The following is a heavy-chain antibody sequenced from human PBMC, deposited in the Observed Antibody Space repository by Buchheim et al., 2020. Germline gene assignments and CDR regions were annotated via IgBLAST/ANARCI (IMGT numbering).Heavy chain of an antibody. D-gene: IGHD3-3*01. Sequence: QVQLQESGPGLVKPSETLSLTCTVSGGSISSYYWSWIRQPPGKGLEWIGYIYYSGSTNYNPSLTSRVTISVDTSKNPFSLKLSSVTAADTAVYYCARVTYDFWSGYSSLFDYWGQGTL. CDR2: IYYSGST. CDR3: ARVTYDFWSGYSSLFDY. CDR1: GGSISSYY. V-gene: IGHV4-59*01. J-gene: IGHJ4*02.